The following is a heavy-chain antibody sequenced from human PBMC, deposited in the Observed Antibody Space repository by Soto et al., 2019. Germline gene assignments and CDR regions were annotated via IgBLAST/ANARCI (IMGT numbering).Heavy chain of an antibody. CDR2: ISAYNGNT. V-gene: IGHV1-18*01. Sequence: GASVKVSCKASGYTFTSYGISWVRQAPGQGLEWMGWISAYNGNTNYAQKLQGRVTMTTDTSTSTAYMELRSLRSDDTAVYYCAREAPNSSSWYEYFQHWGQGTLVTVSS. CDR1: GYTFTSYG. D-gene: IGHD6-13*01. CDR3: AREAPNSSSWYEYFQH. J-gene: IGHJ1*01.